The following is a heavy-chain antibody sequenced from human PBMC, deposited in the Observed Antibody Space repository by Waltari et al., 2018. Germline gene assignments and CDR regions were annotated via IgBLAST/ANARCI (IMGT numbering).Heavy chain of an antibody. V-gene: IGHV1-2*06. Sequence: QVQLVQSGAEVKKPGASVKVSCKASGYTFTGYYMHWVRQAPGQGLEWMGRINPNSGGTNYAQKFQGRVTMTRDTSISTAYMELSRLRSDDTAVYYCARVGQGVVVPAAKGAFDIWGQGTMVTVSS. J-gene: IGHJ3*02. CDR2: INPNSGGT. CDR1: GYTFTGYY. CDR3: ARVGQGVVVPAAKGAFDI. D-gene: IGHD2-2*01.